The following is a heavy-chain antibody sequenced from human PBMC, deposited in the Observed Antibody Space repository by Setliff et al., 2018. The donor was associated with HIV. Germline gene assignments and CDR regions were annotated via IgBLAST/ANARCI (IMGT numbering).Heavy chain of an antibody. CDR3: ARGRHSGTYEAFDI. V-gene: IGHV1-2*02. Sequence: ASVKVSCKASGYSFTAYYIHFVRQAPGQGLEWMGWIQTNSGGTKSARKFQGRVTMTRDTSISTAYMELNSLTSDDTAVYYCARGRHSGTYEAFDIWGPGTMVTVSS. J-gene: IGHJ3*02. CDR1: GYSFTAYY. D-gene: IGHD1-26*01. CDR2: IQTNSGGT.